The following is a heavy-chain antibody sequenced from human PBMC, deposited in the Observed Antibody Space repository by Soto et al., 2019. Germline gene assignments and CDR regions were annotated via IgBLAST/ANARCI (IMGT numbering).Heavy chain of an antibody. Sequence: TSETLSLTCTVSGGSVSSGSYYWGWIRQPPGKGLEWIGYIYYSGSTNYNPSLKSRVTISVDTSKNQFSLKLSSVTAADTAVYYCAREVVVAATPYYFDYWGQGTLVTVSS. CDR2: IYYSGST. CDR1: GGSVSSGSYY. CDR3: AREVVVAATPYYFDY. D-gene: IGHD2-15*01. J-gene: IGHJ4*02. V-gene: IGHV4-61*01.